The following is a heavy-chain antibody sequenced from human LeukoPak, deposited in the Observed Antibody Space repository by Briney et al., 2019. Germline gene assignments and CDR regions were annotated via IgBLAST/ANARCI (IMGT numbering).Heavy chain of an antibody. Sequence: SGGSLRLSCAASGFTFSSYSMNWVRQAPGKGLEWVSSISSSSSYIYYADSVKGRFTISRDNAKNSLYLQMNSLRAEDTAVYYCARATHYDFWSGYSPYYFDYWGQGTLVIVSS. D-gene: IGHD3-3*01. CDR3: ARATHYDFWSGYSPYYFDY. V-gene: IGHV3-21*01. CDR2: ISSSSSYI. CDR1: GFTFSSYS. J-gene: IGHJ4*02.